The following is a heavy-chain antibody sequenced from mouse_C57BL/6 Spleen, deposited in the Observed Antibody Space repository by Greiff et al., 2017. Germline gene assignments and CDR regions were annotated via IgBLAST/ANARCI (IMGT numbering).Heavy chain of an antibody. Sequence: QVQLQQPGAELVRPGSSVKLSCKASGYTFTSYWMDWVKQRPGQGLEWIGNIYPSDSETHYNQKFKDKATLTVDKSSSTAYMQLSSLTSEDAAVYYCARGDNWDGFAYWGQGTLVTVSA. CDR2: IYPSDSET. D-gene: IGHD4-1*01. V-gene: IGHV1-61*01. CDR1: GYTFTSYW. J-gene: IGHJ3*01. CDR3: ARGDNWDGFAY.